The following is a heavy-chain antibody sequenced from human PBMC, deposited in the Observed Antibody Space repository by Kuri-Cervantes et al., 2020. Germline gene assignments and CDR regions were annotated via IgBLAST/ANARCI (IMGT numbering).Heavy chain of an antibody. Sequence: KVSCKGSGYSFTSFWIGWVRQMPGKGLEWMGIIYPDDSDTRYSPSFQGQVTISADKSISTAYLQWSSLKASDTAMYYCARLSGEDIVVVPAAIGEPFDYWGQGTLVTVSS. V-gene: IGHV5-51*01. CDR1: GYSFTSFW. CDR3: ARLSGEDIVVVPAAIGEPFDY. J-gene: IGHJ4*02. D-gene: IGHD2-2*02. CDR2: IYPDDSDT.